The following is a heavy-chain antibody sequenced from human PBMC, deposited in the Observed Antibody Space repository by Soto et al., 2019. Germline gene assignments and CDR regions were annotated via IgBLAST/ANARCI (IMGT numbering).Heavy chain of an antibody. CDR3: ARHTYCSSTSCRPDY. V-gene: IGHV5-51*01. D-gene: IGHD2-2*01. CDR2: IYPSDSDT. Sequence: GESLKISCKGSGYSFSNYWIGWVRQMPGKGLEWMGIIYPSDSDTRYSPSFQGQVTISADKFISTAYIQWSSLKASDTAIYYCARHTYCSSTSCRPDYWGQGTPVTVSS. CDR1: GYSFSNYW. J-gene: IGHJ4*02.